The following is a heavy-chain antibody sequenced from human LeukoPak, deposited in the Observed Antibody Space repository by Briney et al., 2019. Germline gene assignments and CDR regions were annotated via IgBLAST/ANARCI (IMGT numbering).Heavy chain of an antibody. D-gene: IGHD1-26*01. CDR2: IYSGGST. V-gene: IGHV3-53*01. CDR3: ARGLSGSYHYFDY. Sequence: PGGSLRLSCAASGFTFSSYAMSWVRQAPGKGLEWVSVIYSGGSTYYADSVKGRFTISRDNSKNTLYLQVNSLRAEDTAVYYCARGLSGSYHYFDYWGQGTLVTVSS. J-gene: IGHJ4*02. CDR1: GFTFSSYA.